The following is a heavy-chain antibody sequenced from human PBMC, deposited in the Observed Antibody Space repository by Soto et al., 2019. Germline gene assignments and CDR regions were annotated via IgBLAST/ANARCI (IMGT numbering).Heavy chain of an antibody. Sequence: PGGSLRLSCAASGFTFSSYAMTWVRQAPGKGLEWVSSITGSGDTTYYADSMKGRFTISRDNSKNTLSLQMSSLRAEDTAVYFCAKQYNWNPDDPWGQGTLVTVSS. V-gene: IGHV3-23*01. D-gene: IGHD1-20*01. CDR2: ITGSGDTT. J-gene: IGHJ5*02. CDR1: GFTFSSYA. CDR3: AKQYNWNPDDP.